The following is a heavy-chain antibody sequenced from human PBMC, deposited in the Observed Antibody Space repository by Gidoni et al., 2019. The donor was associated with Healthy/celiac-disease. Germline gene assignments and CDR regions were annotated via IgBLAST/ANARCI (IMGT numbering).Heavy chain of an antibody. Sequence: QVQLQQWGAGLLKPSETLSLTCAVYGGSFSGYYWSWIRQPPGKGLEWIGEINHSGSTNDNPSLKSRVTISVDTSKNQFSLKLSSVTAADTAVYYCARGPSEDYTYGMDVWGQGTTVTVSS. CDR2: INHSGST. J-gene: IGHJ6*02. V-gene: IGHV4-34*01. CDR3: ARGPSEDYTYGMDV. CDR1: GGSFSGYY.